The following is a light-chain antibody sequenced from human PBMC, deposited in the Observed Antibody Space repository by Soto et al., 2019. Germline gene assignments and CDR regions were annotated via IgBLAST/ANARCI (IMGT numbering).Light chain of an antibody. CDR1: QSVSSY. CDR3: QQRSNWRDT. Sequence: EIVLTQSPATLSLSPGERATLSCRASQSVSSYLAWYQQKPGQAPRLLIYDASNRATGIPARFSSSGSGTDFTLTISSLEPEDFAVYYCQQRSNWRDTFGQGTKLEIK. CDR2: DAS. J-gene: IGKJ2*01. V-gene: IGKV3-11*01.